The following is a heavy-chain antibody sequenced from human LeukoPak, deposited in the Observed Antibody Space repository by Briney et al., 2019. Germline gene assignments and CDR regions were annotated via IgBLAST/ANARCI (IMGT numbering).Heavy chain of an antibody. V-gene: IGHV1-18*01. CDR3: ARGGYCSSTSCYPILIFDY. J-gene: IGHJ4*02. D-gene: IGHD2-2*01. Sequence: ASVKVSCKASGYTFTSYGISWVRQAPGQGLEWMGWISAYNGNTNYAQKLQGRVTMTTDTSTSTAYMELRRLRSDDTAVYYCARGGYCSSTSCYPILIFDYWGQGTLVTVSS. CDR1: GYTFTSYG. CDR2: ISAYNGNT.